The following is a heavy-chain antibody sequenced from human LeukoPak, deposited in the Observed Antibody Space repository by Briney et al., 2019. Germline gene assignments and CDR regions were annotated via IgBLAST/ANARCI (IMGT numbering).Heavy chain of an antibody. Sequence: GGSLRLSCTASGFSFSDAWMTWVRQALGKGLEWVGRIKPIATGGTTEYAAPVKGRFTISRDDSKNTVYLQMNSLESEDTAVYYCTTPPDWGQGTLVTVSS. V-gene: IGHV3-15*01. CDR3: TTPPD. CDR2: IKPIATGGTT. J-gene: IGHJ4*02. CDR1: GFSFSDAW.